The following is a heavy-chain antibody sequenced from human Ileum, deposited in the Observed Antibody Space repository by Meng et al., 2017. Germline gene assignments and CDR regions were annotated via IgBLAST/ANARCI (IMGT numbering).Heavy chain of an antibody. V-gene: IGHV3-15*01. J-gene: IGHJ3*02. Sequence: GGSLRLSCAASGITFSKAWMTWARQAPGKGLEWAGRITSEADGGTVDYAAPVKGRFTISRDDSRSTLYLQMDSLKSEDTAVYYCSSYSINNAYRDAFDIWGQGTMVTVSS. CDR3: SSYSINNAYRDAFDI. CDR1: GITFSKAW. D-gene: IGHD3-16*01. CDR2: ITSEADGGTV.